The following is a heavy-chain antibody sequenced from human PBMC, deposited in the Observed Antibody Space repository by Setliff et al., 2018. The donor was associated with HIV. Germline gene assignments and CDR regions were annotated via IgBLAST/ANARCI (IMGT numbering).Heavy chain of an antibody. J-gene: IGHJ5*02. D-gene: IGHD3-10*01. CDR3: ARCPVLLWFGKISGVDWFDP. Sequence: PSETLSLTCAVYGGSISGYYWSWIRQSPGKGLEWIGEINDYGNTNYKPSLQSRVTISVDTSKNQVSLKVSSVTAADTAVYYCARCPVLLWFGKISGVDWFDPWGQGTLVTVSS. CDR2: INDYGNT. CDR1: GGSISGYY. V-gene: IGHV4-34*01.